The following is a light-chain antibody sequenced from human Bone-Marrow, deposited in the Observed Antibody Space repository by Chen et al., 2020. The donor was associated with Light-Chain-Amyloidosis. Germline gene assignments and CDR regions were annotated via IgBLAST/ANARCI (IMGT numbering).Light chain of an antibody. CDR2: GSS. J-gene: IGKJ4*01. CDR3: QQYGTSPRT. Sequence: EIVLMQSPGTLSLSPGEGANLSCRASQTISSNYLTWYQQKFGQAPRLLIYGSSSRATGIPDRFTGSGSGTDFTLTINRLEHEDFAMYYCQQYGTSPRTVGGGTKVEIK. V-gene: IGKV3-20*01. CDR1: QTISSNY.